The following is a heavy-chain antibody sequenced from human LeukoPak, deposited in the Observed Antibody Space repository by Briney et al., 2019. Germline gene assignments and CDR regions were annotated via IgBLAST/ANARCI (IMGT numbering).Heavy chain of an antibody. V-gene: IGHV1-69*05. CDR3: ARASEMATIFDY. Sequence: ASVKVSCKASVGTFSSYAISWVRQAPGQGLEWMGGIIPIFGTANYAQKFQGRVTITTDESTSTAYMELSSLRSEDTAVYYCARASEMATIFDYWGQGTLVTVSS. CDR1: VGTFSSYA. CDR2: IIPIFGTA. D-gene: IGHD5-24*01. J-gene: IGHJ4*02.